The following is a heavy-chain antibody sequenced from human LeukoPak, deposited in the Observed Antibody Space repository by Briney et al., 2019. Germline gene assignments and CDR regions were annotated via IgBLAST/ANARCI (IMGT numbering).Heavy chain of an antibody. CDR3: ARATYYYDSSGYYRYYFDY. V-gene: IGHV1-18*01. J-gene: IGHJ4*02. CDR1: GYTFTSYG. D-gene: IGHD3-22*01. CDR2: ISAYNGNT. Sequence: GASVKVSRKASGYTFTSYGISWVRQAPGQGLEWMGWISAYNGNTNYAQKLQGRVTMTTDTSTSTAYMELRSLRSDDTAVYYCARATYYYDSSGYYRYYFDYWGQGTLVTVSS.